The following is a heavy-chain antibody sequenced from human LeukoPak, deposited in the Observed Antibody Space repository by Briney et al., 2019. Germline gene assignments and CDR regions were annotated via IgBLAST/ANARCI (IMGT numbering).Heavy chain of an antibody. Sequence: SETLSLTCTVSGGSISSSSYYWGWIRQPPGKGLEWIGSIYYSGSTYYNPSLKSRVTISVDTSKNQFSLKLSSVTAADTAVYYCARLHYEDSSGYYMNYFDYWGQGTLVTVSS. CDR1: GGSISSSSYY. CDR3: ARLHYEDSSGYYMNYFDY. CDR2: IYYSGST. V-gene: IGHV4-39*01. J-gene: IGHJ4*02. D-gene: IGHD3-22*01.